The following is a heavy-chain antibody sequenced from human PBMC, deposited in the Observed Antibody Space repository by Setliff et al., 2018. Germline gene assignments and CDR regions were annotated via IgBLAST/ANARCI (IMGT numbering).Heavy chain of an antibody. V-gene: IGHV1-46*01. CDR3: ARGGMAAANRKGVFEY. CDR1: GYSLTRYY. J-gene: IGHJ4*01. Sequence: VASVKVSCKASGYSLTRYYMHWVRQAPGQGLEWMGIINPGGGSASYAEKFQGRVTMTRDTSTSTFYMEVNILRSDDTAVYYCARGGMAAANRKGVFEYWGHGTLVTVSS. D-gene: IGHD6-13*01. CDR2: INPGGGSA.